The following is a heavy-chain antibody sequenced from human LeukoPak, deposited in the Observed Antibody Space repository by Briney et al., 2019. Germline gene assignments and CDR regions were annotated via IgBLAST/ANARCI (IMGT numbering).Heavy chain of an antibody. CDR3: ARGSRWLQLGPFDY. Sequence: PGRSLRLSCAASGFTFSSYTMHWVRQAPGKGLEWVAVMSYDGSDNYYADSVKGRFTISRDNSRTTVYLQMNSLRAEDTAVYYCARGSRWLQLGPFDYWGQGTLVTVPS. D-gene: IGHD5-24*01. J-gene: IGHJ4*02. CDR2: MSYDGSDN. CDR1: GFTFSSYT. V-gene: IGHV3-30*01.